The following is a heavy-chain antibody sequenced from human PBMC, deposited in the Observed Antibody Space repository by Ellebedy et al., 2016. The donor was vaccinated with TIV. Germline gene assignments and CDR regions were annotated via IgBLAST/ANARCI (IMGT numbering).Heavy chain of an antibody. CDR3: ARDHGSSSSPHFDY. V-gene: IGHV3-23*01. CDR2: IVGRGGST. J-gene: IGHJ4*02. D-gene: IGHD6-6*01. CDR1: GFTFSNYA. Sequence: GGSLRLSXAASGFTFSNYAMRRVRQPPGKGLEWVSNIVGRGGSTYYADSVKGRFTISRDNSKNTLYLQMNSLRGEDTAVYYCARDHGSSSSPHFDYWGQGTLVTVSS.